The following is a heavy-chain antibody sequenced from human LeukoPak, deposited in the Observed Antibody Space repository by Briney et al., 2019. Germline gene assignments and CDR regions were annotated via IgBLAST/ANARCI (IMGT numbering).Heavy chain of an antibody. D-gene: IGHD6-13*01. J-gene: IGHJ6*02. Sequence: GGSLRLSCAAFGFTFRSYEMNWVRQAPGKGLEWVSYISSSGSTIYYADSVKGRFTISRDNAKNSLYLQMNSLRAEDTAVYYCARGIAAAGTFSYYGMDVWGQGTTVTVSS. V-gene: IGHV3-48*03. CDR2: ISSSGSTI. CDR3: ARGIAAAGTFSYYGMDV. CDR1: GFTFRSYE.